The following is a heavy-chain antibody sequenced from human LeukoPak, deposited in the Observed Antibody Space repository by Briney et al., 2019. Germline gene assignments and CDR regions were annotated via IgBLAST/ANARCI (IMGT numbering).Heavy chain of an antibody. CDR3: ARADDSSGYERAWFDY. CDR2: IYYSGST. CDR1: GGSLSSYY. D-gene: IGHD3-22*01. V-gene: IGHV4-59*01. Sequence: SETLSLTCTVSGGSLSSYYWSWIRQPPGKGLEWIGYIYYSGSTNCNPSLTSRVTISVDTSKNQFSLKLSSVTAADTAVYYCARADDSSGYERAWFDYWGQGTLVTVSS. J-gene: IGHJ4*02.